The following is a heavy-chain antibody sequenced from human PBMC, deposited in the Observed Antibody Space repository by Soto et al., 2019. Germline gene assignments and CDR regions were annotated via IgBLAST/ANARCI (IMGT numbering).Heavy chain of an antibody. V-gene: IGHV1-8*02. Sequence: GASVKVSCKASGYTFTSYGISWVRQATGQGLEWMGWMNPNSGNTGYAQKFQGRVTMTRNTSISTAYMELSSLRSEDTAVYYCARGMREWGPYYYYYMDVWGKGTTVTV. D-gene: IGHD3-3*01. J-gene: IGHJ6*03. CDR2: MNPNSGNT. CDR1: GYTFTSYG. CDR3: ARGMREWGPYYYYYMDV.